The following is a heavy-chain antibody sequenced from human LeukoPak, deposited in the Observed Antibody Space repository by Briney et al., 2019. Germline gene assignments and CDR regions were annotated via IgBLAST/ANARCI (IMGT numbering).Heavy chain of an antibody. CDR1: GFTFDTYW. V-gene: IGHV3-7*01. J-gene: IGHJ4*02. D-gene: IGHD4-23*01. CDR2: IKKDGSEK. Sequence: GALRLSCAASGFTFDTYWMDWVRQAPGKGLEWVATIKKDGSEKYYVDSVKGRFTISRDNAKNSLYLQMSSLRVEDTALYYCARHRTDYGGNPYYFDYWGQGTLVTVSS. CDR3: ARHRTDYGGNPYYFDY.